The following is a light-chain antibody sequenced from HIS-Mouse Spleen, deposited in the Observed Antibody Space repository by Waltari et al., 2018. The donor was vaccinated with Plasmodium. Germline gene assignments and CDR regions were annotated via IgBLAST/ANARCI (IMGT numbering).Light chain of an antibody. CDR2: YYSDSGK. J-gene: IGLJ3*02. Sequence: QPVLTQPPSSSASPGESARLTCTLPSHINVGSSNISWYQQKPGSPPRYPLYYYSDSGKGQGSGVPSRFSGSKDASANTGILLISGLQSEDEADYYRMIWPSNASGVFGGGTKLTVL. CDR1: SHINVGSSN. CDR3: MIWPSNASGV. V-gene: IGLV5-37*01.